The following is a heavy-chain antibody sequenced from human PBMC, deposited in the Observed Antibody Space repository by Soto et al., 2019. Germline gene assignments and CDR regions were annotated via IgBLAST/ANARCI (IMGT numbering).Heavy chain of an antibody. Sequence: SETLSLTCAVYGGSSSGYYWSWIRQPPGKGLEWIGEINHSGSTNYNPSLKSRVTISVDTSKNQFSLKLSSVTAADTAVYYCARFPLWDSSGSIDYWGQGTLVTVSS. CDR3: ARFPLWDSSGSIDY. CDR1: GGSSSGYY. J-gene: IGHJ4*02. V-gene: IGHV4-34*01. D-gene: IGHD3-22*01. CDR2: INHSGST.